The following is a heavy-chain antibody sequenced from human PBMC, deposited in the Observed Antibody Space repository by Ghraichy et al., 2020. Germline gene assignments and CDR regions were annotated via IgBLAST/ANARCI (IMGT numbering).Heavy chain of an antibody. CDR2: IYYSGST. CDR1: GDSISSSSYF. D-gene: IGHD3-9*01. J-gene: IGHJ4*02. Sequence: SETLSLTCSVSGDSISSSSYFWGWIRQPPGKGLEWIGSIYYSGSTYYNPSLKSRVTISVDTSKNQLSLKLSPVTAADTAVFYCATRSRRYDILTGYYFDYWGQGTLVTVSS. CDR3: ATRSRRYDILTGYYFDY. V-gene: IGHV4-39*01.